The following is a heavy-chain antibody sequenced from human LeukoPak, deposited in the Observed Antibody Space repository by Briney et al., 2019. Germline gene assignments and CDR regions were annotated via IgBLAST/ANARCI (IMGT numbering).Heavy chain of an antibody. J-gene: IGHJ4*02. CDR2: ISGSGDNT. D-gene: IGHD3-10*01. Sequence: GGSLRLSCAASEFTFGSYAMSWVRQAPGKGLEWVSGISGSGDNTYYADSAKGRFTISRDNSKNTLYLQMNSLRAEDTAVYYCARDYYGSGSYYDYWGQGTLVTVSS. CDR1: EFTFGSYA. V-gene: IGHV3-23*01. CDR3: ARDYYGSGSYYDY.